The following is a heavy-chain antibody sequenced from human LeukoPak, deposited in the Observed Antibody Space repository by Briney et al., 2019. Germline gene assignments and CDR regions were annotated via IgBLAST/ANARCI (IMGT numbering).Heavy chain of an antibody. CDR3: ARDSGTTGEVKFVP. D-gene: IGHD4-17*01. CDR1: GFTFSSYA. Sequence: GGSLRLSCAASGFTFSSYAMSWVRQAPGKGLEWVSAISGSGGSTYYADSVKGRFTISRDNSKNTRYLQMNSLRAEDTAVYYCARDSGTTGEVKFVPWGQGILVTVSS. V-gene: IGHV3-23*01. CDR2: ISGSGGST. J-gene: IGHJ5*02.